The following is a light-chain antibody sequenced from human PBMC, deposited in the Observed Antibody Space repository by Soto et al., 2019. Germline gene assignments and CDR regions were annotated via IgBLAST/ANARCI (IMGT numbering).Light chain of an antibody. V-gene: IGKV3-20*01. CDR2: GAS. Sequence: EIVLTQSPGTLSLSPGERATLSCRASQSVSSSYLAWYQQKPGQAPRLLIYGASSRATGIPDRFSGSGSGTDFTLTISRLEPGDFAVYYCQQYSSSPVYTFGQGTKLEIK. CDR1: QSVSSSY. CDR3: QQYSSSPVYT. J-gene: IGKJ2*01.